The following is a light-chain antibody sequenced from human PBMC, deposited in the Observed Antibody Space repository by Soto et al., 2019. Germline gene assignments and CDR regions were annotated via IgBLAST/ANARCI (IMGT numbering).Light chain of an antibody. J-gene: IGKJ4*01. CDR2: GAS. V-gene: IGKV3-20*01. Sequence: DIVLTQSPSSLSSSPGERATLSCRASQSVYNNYIACYQHSPGQAPMVLIYGASTKATGTPGGFSGSGSGADFTLIITRLELESSALYYCQHYGSSVTFGGGTKVE. CDR3: QHYGSSVT. CDR1: QSVYNNY.